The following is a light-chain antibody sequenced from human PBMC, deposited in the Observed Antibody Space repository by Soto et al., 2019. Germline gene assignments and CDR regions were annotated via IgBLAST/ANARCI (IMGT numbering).Light chain of an antibody. CDR1: QGISSW. V-gene: IGKV1-12*01. CDR2: TVS. CDR3: QPANIVPLT. J-gene: IGKJ4*01. Sequence: DIQMTQSPSSVSASVGDRVSITCRASQGISSWLAWYQQKPGRAPKLLIYTVSTLQSGVPSRSSATGSGTDFTLTISSRQSADAATYYSQPANIVPLTFGGGTNVEIK.